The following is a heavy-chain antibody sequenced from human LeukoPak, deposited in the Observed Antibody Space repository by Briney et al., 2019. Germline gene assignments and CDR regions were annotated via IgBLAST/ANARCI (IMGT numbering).Heavy chain of an antibody. J-gene: IGHJ6*03. CDR3: ASTKPGYSSGWLRNYYYYYMDV. CDR2: IYTSGST. D-gene: IGHD6-19*01. CDR1: GGSISSGSYY. Sequence: SQTLSLTCTVSGGSISSGSYYWSWIRQPAGKGLEWIGRIYTSGSTNYNPSLKSRVTISVDTSKNQFSLKLSSVTAADTAVYYCASTKPGYSSGWLRNYYYYYMDVWGKGTTVTVSS. V-gene: IGHV4-61*02.